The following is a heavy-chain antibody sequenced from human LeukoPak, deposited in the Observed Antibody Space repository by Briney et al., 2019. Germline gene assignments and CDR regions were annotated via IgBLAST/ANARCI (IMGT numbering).Heavy chain of an antibody. D-gene: IGHD1-26*01. CDR1: GFTFSSCA. J-gene: IGHJ4*02. CDR3: AKDPIFSGSYGVFDS. Sequence: GGSLRLSCAASGFTFSSCAMSWVRQAPGKGLEWVSTIIDSGNSIYYADSVEGRFTISRDNSKDTLYLQMDSLRAGDTAVYYCAKDPIFSGSYGVFDSWGQGTLVTASS. CDR2: IIDSGNSI. V-gene: IGHV3-23*01.